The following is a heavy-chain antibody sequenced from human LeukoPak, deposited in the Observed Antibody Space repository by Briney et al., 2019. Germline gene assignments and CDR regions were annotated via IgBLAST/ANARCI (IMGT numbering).Heavy chain of an antibody. CDR1: VGCISSGSYY. D-gene: IGHD2-2*01. Sequence: SETLSLTCTVSVGCISSGSYYWSWIRQPGGKGLEWIARIYTSGSTNYNPSLKSRVTISVDTSKNQFSLKLSSVTAADTAVYYCARDRTGYCSSTSCSAFDPWGQGALVTVSS. J-gene: IGHJ5*02. CDR2: IYTSGST. V-gene: IGHV4-61*02. CDR3: ARDRTGYCSSTSCSAFDP.